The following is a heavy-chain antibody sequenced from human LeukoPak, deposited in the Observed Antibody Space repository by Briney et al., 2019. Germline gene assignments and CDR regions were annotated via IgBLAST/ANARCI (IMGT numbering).Heavy chain of an antibody. J-gene: IGHJ5*02. CDR1: GFTFSSYG. CDR2: IRYDGSNK. D-gene: IGHD2-21*01. Sequence: GGSLRLSCAASGFTFSSYGMHWVRQAPGKGLEWVAFIRYDGSNKYYADSVEGRFTISRDNSKNTLYLQMNSLRAEDTAVYYCAKVTGGGEPKGWFDPWGQGTLVTVSS. CDR3: AKVTGGGEPKGWFDP. V-gene: IGHV3-30*02.